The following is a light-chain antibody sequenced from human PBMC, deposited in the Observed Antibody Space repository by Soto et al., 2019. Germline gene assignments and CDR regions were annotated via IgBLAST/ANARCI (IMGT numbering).Light chain of an antibody. CDR2: AAS. V-gene: IGKV1-39*01. CDR1: QNINNY. CDR3: QQSFNNPRT. J-gene: IGKJ1*01. Sequence: DIQLTQSPSSLSASVGDRVTITCRASQNINNYLNWYQQKPGKAPKFLIYAASSLQSGVPSRFSGSGSGTDFTLTISSLQPEGFATYYCQQSFNNPRTFGQGTKVDIK.